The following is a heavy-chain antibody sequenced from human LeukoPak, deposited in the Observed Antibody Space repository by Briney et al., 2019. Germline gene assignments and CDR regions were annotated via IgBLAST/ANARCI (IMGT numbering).Heavy chain of an antibody. J-gene: IGHJ3*02. CDR1: GFTFSSYG. D-gene: IGHD1-26*01. CDR2: IWYDGSNK. V-gene: IGHV3-33*06. CDR3: AKDMSYSGTYYAFDI. Sequence: PGRSLRLSCAASGFTFSSYGIHWVRQAPGKGLEWVAVIWYDGSNKYYADSVKGRFTISRDNSKNTLYLQMNSLRAEDTAVYYCAKDMSYSGTYYAFDIWGQGTMVTVSS.